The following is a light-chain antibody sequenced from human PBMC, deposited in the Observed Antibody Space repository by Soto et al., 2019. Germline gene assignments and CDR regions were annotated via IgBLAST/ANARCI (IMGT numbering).Light chain of an antibody. CDR3: QQCNDWPPFT. CDR1: QTVSSN. CDR2: GAS. V-gene: IGKV3-15*01. J-gene: IGKJ3*01. Sequence: EIAMTQSPATRSVSPGERATLSCRASQTVSSNLAWYQQKPDQAPRLLMHGASTRAARIPARFSGRGSGTEYPLTTNGLPSEDFAVYYCQQCNDWPPFTVGPGTRVDI.